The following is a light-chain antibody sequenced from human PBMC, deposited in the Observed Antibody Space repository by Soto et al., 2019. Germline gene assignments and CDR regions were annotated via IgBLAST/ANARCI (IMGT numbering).Light chain of an antibody. V-gene: IGLV2-8*01. CDR3: GSKAGSNKHVV. J-gene: IGLJ2*01. CDR1: SSDIGASNS. Sequence: QSALTQPPSASGSPGQSVTISCAGSSSDIGASNSVSWYQQHPGKPPKLLISEVTKRPSGVPDRFSGSKSGNTASLTVSGLQADDEADYYCGSKAGSNKHVVFGGGTKLTVL. CDR2: EVT.